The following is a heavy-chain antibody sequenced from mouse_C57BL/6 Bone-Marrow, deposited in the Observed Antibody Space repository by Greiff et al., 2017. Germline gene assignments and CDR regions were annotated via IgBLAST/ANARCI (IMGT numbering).Heavy chain of an antibody. CDR1: GYTFTSYW. D-gene: IGHD3-2*02. CDR2: IDPSDSYT. Sequence: VKLQQPGAELVRPGTSVKLSCKASGYTFTSYWMHWVKQRPGQGLEWIGVIDPSDSYTNYNQKFKGKATLTVDTSSSTAYLQLSSLTSEDSAVYYCARLRQLRLRDYWGQGTTLTVSS. CDR3: ARLRQLRLRDY. V-gene: IGHV1-59*01. J-gene: IGHJ2*01.